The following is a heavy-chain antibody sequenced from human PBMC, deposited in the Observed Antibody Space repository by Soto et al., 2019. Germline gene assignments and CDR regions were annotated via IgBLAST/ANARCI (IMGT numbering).Heavy chain of an antibody. D-gene: IGHD3-3*01. V-gene: IGHV5-51*01. J-gene: IGHJ4*02. Sequence: GESLKISCKGSGYSFTSYWIGWVRQMPWKGLEWMGIIYPGDSDTRYSPSFQGQVTISADKSISTAYLQWSSLKASDTAMYYCARPHYDFWSGYYSGAPYYFDYWGQGTLVTVSS. CDR3: ARPHYDFWSGYYSGAPYYFDY. CDR1: GYSFTSYW. CDR2: IYPGDSDT.